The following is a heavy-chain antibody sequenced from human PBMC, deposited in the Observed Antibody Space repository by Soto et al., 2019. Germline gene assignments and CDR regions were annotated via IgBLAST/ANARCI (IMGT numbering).Heavy chain of an antibody. Sequence: QVQLQESGPGLVKPSETLSLTCTVSSDSITNYYWSWIRQSPGKGLEWIGYIHDSGRSNYNPSLKSRVKISVDTSKKQFSLKRNSVTAADTAVYYCARGGGSRGWYWGQGTLVTVSS. CDR2: IHDSGRS. D-gene: IGHD3-16*01. CDR1: SDSITNYY. V-gene: IGHV4-59*01. CDR3: ARGGGSRGWY. J-gene: IGHJ4*02.